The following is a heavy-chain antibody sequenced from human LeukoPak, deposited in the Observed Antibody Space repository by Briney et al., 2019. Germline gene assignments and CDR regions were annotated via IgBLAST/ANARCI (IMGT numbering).Heavy chain of an antibody. J-gene: IGHJ3*02. CDR2: IGFSTTYI. Sequence: AGGSLRLSCAASGFTFSSYEMNWVRQAPGRGLEWVSCIGFSTTYIHYADSVKGRFTVTRDNAKGSVSLQMNSLRAEDTAVYYCARDINSVAFDMWGQGTVVTVSS. CDR3: ARDINSVAFDM. V-gene: IGHV3-21*01. D-gene: IGHD1-1*01. CDR1: GFTFSSYE.